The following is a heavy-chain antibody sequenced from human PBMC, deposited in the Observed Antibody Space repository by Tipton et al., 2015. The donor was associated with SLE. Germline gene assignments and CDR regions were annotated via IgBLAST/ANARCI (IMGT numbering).Heavy chain of an antibody. J-gene: IGHJ6*02. Sequence: TLSLTCTVSGGSISSHYLSWVRPPPGQGLEGVGYIYYSGSTNYNPSPKSRVTTSVDTSKNQFSLKLSSVTAADTAVYYCARSPRGMATIGGSDVWGQGTTVTVSS. D-gene: IGHD5-24*01. CDR2: IYYSGST. CDR1: GGSISSHY. V-gene: IGHV4-59*11. CDR3: ARSPRGMATIGGSDV.